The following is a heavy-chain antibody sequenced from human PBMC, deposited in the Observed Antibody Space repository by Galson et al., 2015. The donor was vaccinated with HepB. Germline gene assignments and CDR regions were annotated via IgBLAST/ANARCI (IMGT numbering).Heavy chain of an antibody. D-gene: IGHD1-26*01. J-gene: IGHJ4*02. Sequence: SVKVSCKASGGTFSSYAISWVRQAPGQGLEWMGGIIPIFGTANYAQKFQGRVTITADKSTSTAYMELSSLRSEDTAVYYCARSGVGAVYLDYWGQGTLVTVSS. CDR1: GGTFSSYA. CDR3: ARSGVGAVYLDY. CDR2: IIPIFGTA. V-gene: IGHV1-69*06.